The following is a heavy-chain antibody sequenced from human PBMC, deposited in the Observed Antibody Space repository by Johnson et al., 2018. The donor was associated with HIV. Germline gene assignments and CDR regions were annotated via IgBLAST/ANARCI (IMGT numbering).Heavy chain of an antibody. CDR1: GFSFSSYG. Sequence: QVQLVESGGGVVQPGRSLRLSCAASGFSFSSYGMHWVRQAPGKGLEWVADIWYDGSDKYYADSVKGRFTISRDNSKNTLYLQMNSLRAEDTAVYYCAKRVQLGTAWYVNAFDIWGQGTMVTVSS. J-gene: IGHJ3*02. V-gene: IGHV3-33*06. D-gene: IGHD3-16*01. CDR2: IWYDGSDK. CDR3: AKRVQLGTAWYVNAFDI.